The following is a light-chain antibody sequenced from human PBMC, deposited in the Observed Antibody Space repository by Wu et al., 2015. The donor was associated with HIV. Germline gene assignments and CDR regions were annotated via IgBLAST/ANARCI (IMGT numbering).Light chain of an antibody. Sequence: IVLTQSPGTLSLSPGERATLSCRASQSVSSTYLAWYQQKPGQAPRLLIYAAANRAAGIPDRFSGSGSGTDFTLTITRLEPEDFAVYYCQHYGSSPRTFGQGTKVEIK. J-gene: IGKJ1*01. CDR3: QHYGSSPRT. V-gene: IGKV3-20*01. CDR2: AAA. CDR1: QSVSSTY.